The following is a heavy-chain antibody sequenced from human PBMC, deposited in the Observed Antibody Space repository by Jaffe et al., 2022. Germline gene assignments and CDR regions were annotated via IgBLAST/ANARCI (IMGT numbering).Heavy chain of an antibody. Sequence: QLQLQESGPRLVKPSETLSLTCSVSGVSIGSSSYYWGWIRQPPGKGLEWIGSIYYNGNTYYNPSLKNRVTVSGDTSKNQFSLRLSSVTAADTAVYYCARHLAVTATGDWFDPWGQGTLVTVSS. V-gene: IGHV4-39*01. D-gene: IGHD6-19*01. CDR1: GVSIGSSSYY. J-gene: IGHJ5*02. CDR3: ARHLAVTATGDWFDP. CDR2: IYYNGNT.